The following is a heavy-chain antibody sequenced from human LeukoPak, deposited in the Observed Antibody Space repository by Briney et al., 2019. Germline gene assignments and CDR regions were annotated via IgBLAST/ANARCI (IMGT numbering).Heavy chain of an antibody. CDR1: GFTFSRYW. D-gene: IGHD2-2*01. J-gene: IGHJ1*01. CDR3: ARCSSTSCGQRYFQH. Sequence: GGSLRLSCAASGFTFSRYWMHWVRQAPGKGLEWVSRIQSDGSSTDYADSVKGRFIISRDNAKNTLYLQMSSLRVEDTAVYYCARCSSTSCGQRYFQHWGQGTLVTVSS. V-gene: IGHV3-74*01. CDR2: IQSDGSST.